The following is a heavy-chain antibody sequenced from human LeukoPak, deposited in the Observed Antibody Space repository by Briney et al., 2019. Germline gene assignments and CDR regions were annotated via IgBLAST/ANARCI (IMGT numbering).Heavy chain of an antibody. CDR2: IFHTGHT. J-gene: IGHJ4*02. D-gene: IGHD3-10*01. V-gene: IGHV4-30-2*01. CDR1: GCSISSGDYP. Sequence: SETLSLTCAVSGCSISSGDYPWSWIRQPPGKGLEWIGYIFHTGHTSYNPSLKSRVTISVDMSKNQLSLKLSSVTAADTAVYYCDRGFYGSGSQFDYWGQGTLVTVSS. CDR3: DRGFYGSGSQFDY.